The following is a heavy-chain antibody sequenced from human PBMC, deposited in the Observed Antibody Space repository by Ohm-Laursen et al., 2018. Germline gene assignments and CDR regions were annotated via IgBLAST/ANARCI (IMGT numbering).Heavy chain of an antibody. V-gene: IGHV4-31*01. CDR3: AGGYQLPYY. CDR1: GGSTTSNGYH. D-gene: IGHD2-2*01. CDR2: ISYSGST. J-gene: IGHJ4*02. Sequence: TLSLTCTVSGGSTTSNGYHWSWIRQPPGKGLEWIGYISYSGSTYYNPSLRSLVTISLDTSKNQFSLSLTSVMAADTAIYFCAGGYQLPYYWGQGSLVTVSS.